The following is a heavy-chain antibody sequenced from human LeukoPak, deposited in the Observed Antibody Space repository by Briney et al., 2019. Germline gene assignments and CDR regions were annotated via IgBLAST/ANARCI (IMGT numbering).Heavy chain of an antibody. CDR1: GFTVSSNY. D-gene: IGHD6-13*01. CDR2: IYSGGST. CDR3: ARMERRYSSSWSPFDY. V-gene: IGHV3-66*01. Sequence: GGSLRLSCAASGFTVSSNYMSWVRQAPGKGLEWVSVIYSGGSTYYADSVKGRFTISRDNSKNTLYLQMNSLRAEDTAVYYCARMERRYSSSWSPFDYWGQGTLVTVSS. J-gene: IGHJ4*02.